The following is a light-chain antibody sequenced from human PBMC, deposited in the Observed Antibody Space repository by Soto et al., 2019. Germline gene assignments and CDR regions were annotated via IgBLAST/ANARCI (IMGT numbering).Light chain of an antibody. Sequence: EIVMTQSPATLSLSPGERATLSCRASQTIDNTLAWYQRKPGQAPRLLIYDASTRATGVPARFSGSGSGTDFTLTLSSLQSEDFAVYYCQHYNYWPYTFGQGTKVEIK. J-gene: IGKJ2*01. CDR2: DAS. V-gene: IGKV3-15*01. CDR1: QTIDNT. CDR3: QHYNYWPYT.